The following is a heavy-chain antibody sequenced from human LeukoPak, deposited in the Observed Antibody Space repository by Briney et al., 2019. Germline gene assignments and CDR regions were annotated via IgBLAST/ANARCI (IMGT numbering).Heavy chain of an antibody. CDR3: AMGGKVSQLDY. CDR2: INPSSGGT. V-gene: IGHV1-2*02. CDR1: GYTFTGYY. J-gene: IGHJ4*02. D-gene: IGHD3-16*01. Sequence: ASVKVSCKASGYTFTGYYMHWVRQAPGQGLEWMGWINPSSGGTNYAQKFQGGVTMTGDTSISTAYMELSRLRSDDTAVYYCAMGGKVSQLDYWGQGTLVTVSS.